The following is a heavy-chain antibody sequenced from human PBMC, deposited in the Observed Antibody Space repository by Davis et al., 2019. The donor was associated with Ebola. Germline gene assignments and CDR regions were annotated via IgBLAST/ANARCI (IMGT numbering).Heavy chain of an antibody. CDR3: ARAYSSSWYRGFDY. Sequence: GESLKISCAASGFTFSSYGMHWVRQAPGKGLEWVAVIWYDGSNKYYADSVKGRFTISRDNSKNTLYLQMNSLRAEDTAVYYCARAYSSSWYRGFDYWGQGTLVTVSS. CDR1: GFTFSSYG. J-gene: IGHJ4*02. CDR2: IWYDGSNK. D-gene: IGHD6-13*01. V-gene: IGHV3-33*08.